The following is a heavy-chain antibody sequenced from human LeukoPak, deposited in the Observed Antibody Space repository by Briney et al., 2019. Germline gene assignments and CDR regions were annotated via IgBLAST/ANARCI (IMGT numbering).Heavy chain of an antibody. CDR3: AKVPDDDFWCGLNWFDP. J-gene: IGHJ5*02. CDR2: IIGSGGST. CDR1: GFTFSSYA. V-gene: IGHV3-23*01. Sequence: PGGSLRLSCAASGFTFSSYAMSWVRQAPGKGLEWVSAIIGSGGSTYYADSVKGRFTISRDNSKNTLYLQMNSLRAEDTAVYYCAKVPDDDFWCGLNWFDPRGQGTLVTVSS. D-gene: IGHD3-3*01.